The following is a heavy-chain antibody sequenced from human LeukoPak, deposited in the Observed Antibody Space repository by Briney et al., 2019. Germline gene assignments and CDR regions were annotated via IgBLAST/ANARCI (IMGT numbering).Heavy chain of an antibody. D-gene: IGHD6-19*01. CDR1: GYSFTSYY. CDR2: INPSGGST. J-gene: IGHJ4*02. CDR3: AAAVAGNLHFDY. Sequence: ASVKVSCKASGYSFTSYYMHWVRQAPGQGLEWMGIINPSGGSTSYAQKFQGRVTMTRDTSTSTVYMELSSLRSEDTAVYYCAAAVAGNLHFDYWGQGTLFTVSS. V-gene: IGHV1-46*01.